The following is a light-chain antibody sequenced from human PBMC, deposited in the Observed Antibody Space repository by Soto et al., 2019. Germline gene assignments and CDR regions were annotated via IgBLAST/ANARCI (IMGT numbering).Light chain of an antibody. CDR1: SSNIGSNT. CDR3: AAWDDSLIRYV. J-gene: IGLJ1*01. V-gene: IGLV1-44*01. Sequence: QSVLTQPPSASGTPGQRVTISCSGSSSNIGSNTVNWYQQLPGTAPKLLIYSNNQRPSGVPDRFSGSKSGTSASLAISGLQSEDEADYYCAAWDDSLIRYVFGTGTKVTVL. CDR2: SNN.